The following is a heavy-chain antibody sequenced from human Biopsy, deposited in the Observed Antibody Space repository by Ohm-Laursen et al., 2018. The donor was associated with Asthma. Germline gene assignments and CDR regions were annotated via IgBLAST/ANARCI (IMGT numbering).Heavy chain of an antibody. Sequence: ASVKVSCKPSGYNFISFAIHWVRQAPGQRLEWMGWVNTGNGDTKYSQKFQGRVTITRDTSASTAYMELRSLRSEDTAVYYCARTYYDFLTGQVKDVFGVWGQGTMVTVSS. CDR1: GYNFISFA. D-gene: IGHD3-9*01. CDR2: VNTGNGDT. J-gene: IGHJ3*01. CDR3: ARTYYDFLTGQVKDVFGV. V-gene: IGHV1-3*04.